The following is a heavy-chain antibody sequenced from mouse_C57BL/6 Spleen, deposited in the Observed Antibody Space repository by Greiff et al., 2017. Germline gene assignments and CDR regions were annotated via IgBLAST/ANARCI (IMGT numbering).Heavy chain of an antibody. D-gene: IGHD2-3*01. CDR3: ARREGLLWYFDV. J-gene: IGHJ1*03. V-gene: IGHV1-69*01. Sequence: QVQLQQSGAELVMPGASVKLSCKASGYTFTSYWMHWVKQRPGQGLEWIGEIDPSDSYTNYNQKFKGKSTLTVDKSSSTAYMQLSSLTSEDSAVYYCARREGLLWYFDVWGTGTTVTVSS. CDR1: GYTFTSYW. CDR2: IDPSDSYT.